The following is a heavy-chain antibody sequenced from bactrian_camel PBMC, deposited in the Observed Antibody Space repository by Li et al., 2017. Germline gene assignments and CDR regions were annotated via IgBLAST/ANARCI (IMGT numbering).Heavy chain of an antibody. CDR1: GDTRSSYY. CDR3: VTDPWFTNFAW. Sequence: HVQLVESGGGSVQAGGSLRLSCAVSGDTRSSYYMSWVRQAPGKGLEWVSSINTGSGTTDYADSVKGRFTISKDNAKSTLCLQMNSLQAEDAAMYYCVTDPWFTNFAWWGQGTQVTVS. J-gene: IGHJ6*01. CDR2: INTGSGTT. V-gene: IGHV3-2*01.